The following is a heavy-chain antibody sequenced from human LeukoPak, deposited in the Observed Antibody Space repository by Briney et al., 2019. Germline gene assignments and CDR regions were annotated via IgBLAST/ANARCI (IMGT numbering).Heavy chain of an antibody. V-gene: IGHV1-3*01. CDR2: ISAGNGNT. Sequence: EASVRVSCKASGYTFTSYAIHWGRQAPGQRVEWMGWISAGNGNTKYSQNFQGRVTFISNTSATTAFMELSSLRSEDAAVYYCARDSGSGNNDYWGQGTLVTVSS. CDR1: GYTFTSYA. D-gene: IGHD1-26*01. J-gene: IGHJ4*02. CDR3: ARDSGSGNNDY.